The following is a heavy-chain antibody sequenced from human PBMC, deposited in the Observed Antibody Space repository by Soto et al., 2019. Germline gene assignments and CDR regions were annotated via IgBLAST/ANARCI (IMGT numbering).Heavy chain of an antibody. V-gene: IGHV3-21*01. CDR2: ISSSSSYI. J-gene: IGHJ3*02. Sequence: GGSLRLSCAASGFNLSSYAMNWVRQAPGKGLEWVPSISSSSSYIYYADSVKGRFTISRDNAKNSLYLQMNSLRAEDTAVYYCARDNWQGGAFDIWGQGTMVTVSS. D-gene: IGHD1-20*01. CDR3: ARDNWQGGAFDI. CDR1: GFNLSSYA.